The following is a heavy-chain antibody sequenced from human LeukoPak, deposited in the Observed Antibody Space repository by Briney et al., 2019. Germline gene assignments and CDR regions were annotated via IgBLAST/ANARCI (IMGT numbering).Heavy chain of an antibody. CDR3: ARHGYSNYSPKY. J-gene: IGHJ4*02. Sequence: SETLSLNCAVSGYSISSGYYWGWIRQPPGKGLEWIGSIYHSGSTYYNPSLKSRVTISVDTSKNQFSLKLSSVAAADTAVYYCARHGYSNYSPKYWGPGTLVTVSS. CDR1: GYSISSGYY. D-gene: IGHD4-11*01. V-gene: IGHV4-38-2*01. CDR2: IYHSGST.